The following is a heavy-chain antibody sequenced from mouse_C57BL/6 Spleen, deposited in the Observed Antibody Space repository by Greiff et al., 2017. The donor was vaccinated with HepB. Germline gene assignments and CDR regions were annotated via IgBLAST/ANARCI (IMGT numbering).Heavy chain of an antibody. CDR3: ARLGTTTVVATGDY. D-gene: IGHD1-1*01. J-gene: IGHJ2*01. V-gene: IGHV1-69*01. CDR1: GYTFTSYW. Sequence: QVQLQQPGAELVMPGASVKLSCKASGYTFTSYWMHWVKQRPGQGLEWIGEIDPSDSYTNYNQKFKGKSTLTVDKSSSTAYMQLSSLTSEDSAVYYCARLGTTTVVATGDYWGQGTTLTVSS. CDR2: IDPSDSYT.